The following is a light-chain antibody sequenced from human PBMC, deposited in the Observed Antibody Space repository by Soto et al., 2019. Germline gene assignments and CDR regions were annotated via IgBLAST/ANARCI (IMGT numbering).Light chain of an antibody. J-gene: IGKJ4*01. CDR1: QGISSY. CDR3: QQLNSLPRN. V-gene: IGKV1-9*01. CDR2: AAS. Sequence: DIQLTQSPSFLSASVGDRVTITCRASQGISSYLAWYQQKPGKAPKLLIYAASTLQSGVPSRFSGSGSGTEFSLTVSSLQPEDFETDYGQQLNSLPRNFGGGTKVDIK.